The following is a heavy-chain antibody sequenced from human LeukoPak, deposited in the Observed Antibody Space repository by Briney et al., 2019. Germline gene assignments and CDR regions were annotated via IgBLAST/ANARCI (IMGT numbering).Heavy chain of an antibody. D-gene: IGHD3-22*01. J-gene: IGHJ3*02. Sequence: SGKVSCKASGGTFSRYAISWVRQAPGQGLEWMGGIIPIFGTANYAQKFQGRVTITADESTSTAYMELSSLRSEDTAVYYCASMYYYDSRGPKPRSGAFDIWGQGTMVTVSS. V-gene: IGHV1-69*13. CDR2: IIPIFGTA. CDR3: ASMYYYDSRGPKPRSGAFDI. CDR1: GGTFSRYA.